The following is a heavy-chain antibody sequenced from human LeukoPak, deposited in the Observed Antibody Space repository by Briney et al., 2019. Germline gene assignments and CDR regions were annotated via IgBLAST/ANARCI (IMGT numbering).Heavy chain of an antibody. D-gene: IGHD3-10*02. CDR3: ARGDRSVAYSV. V-gene: IGHV4-61*02. CDR2: IYTSGST. Sequence: SETLSLTCTVSGGSISSGSYYWSWIRQPAGKGLEWIGRIYTSGSTNYNPSLKSRVTISVDMSKNQFSLKLSSVTAADTAVYYCARGDRSVAYSVWGQGTLVTVSS. J-gene: IGHJ4*02. CDR1: GGSISSGSYY.